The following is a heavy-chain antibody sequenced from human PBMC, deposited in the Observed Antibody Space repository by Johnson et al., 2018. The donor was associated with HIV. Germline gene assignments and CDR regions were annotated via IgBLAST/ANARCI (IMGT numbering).Heavy chain of an antibody. CDR1: GFSFSIYW. CDR3: ARGGQLVLDAFDI. D-gene: IGHD6-6*01. Sequence: VQLVESGGGLVQPGGSLRLSCGGSGFSFSIYWLTWVRQAPGKGLEWVANINQDGSEMYYVDSVKGRFTISRDNANNSLYVQMNSLRAEDTAVYYCARGGQLVLDAFDIWGQGTMVTVSS. V-gene: IGHV3-7*05. CDR2: INQDGSEM. J-gene: IGHJ3*02.